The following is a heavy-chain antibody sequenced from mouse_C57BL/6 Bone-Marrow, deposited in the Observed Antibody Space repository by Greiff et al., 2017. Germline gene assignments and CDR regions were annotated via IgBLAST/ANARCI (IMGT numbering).Heavy chain of an antibody. Sequence: EVQLQQSGPELVKPGASVKISCKASGYSFTGYYMNWVKQSPEKSLEWIGEINPSTGGTTYNQKFKAKATLTVDKSSSTAYMQLKSLTSEDSAVYYCARLRSYDAMDYWGQGTSVTVSS. CDR1: GYSFTGYY. J-gene: IGHJ4*01. CDR2: INPSTGGT. V-gene: IGHV1-42*01. CDR3: ARLRSYDAMDY.